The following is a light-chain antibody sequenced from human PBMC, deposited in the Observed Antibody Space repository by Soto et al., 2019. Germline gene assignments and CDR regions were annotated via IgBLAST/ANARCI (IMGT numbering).Light chain of an antibody. V-gene: IGLV4-69*01. CDR1: SGHSNYA. CDR2: LNSDGSH. J-gene: IGLJ2*01. CDR3: QTWGSGIVV. Sequence: QPVLTQSPSASDSLGASVKLTCTLSSGHSNYAIAWHQQQSEKGPRYLMKLNSDGSHSKGDGIPDRFSGSSSGAERYLTIPSLQSEDEADYYCQTWGSGIVVFGGGTKLTVL.